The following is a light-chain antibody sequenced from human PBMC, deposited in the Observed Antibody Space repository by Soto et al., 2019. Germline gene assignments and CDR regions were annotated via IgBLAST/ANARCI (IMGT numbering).Light chain of an antibody. V-gene: IGKV1-39*01. Sequence: DIQMTQSPSSLSASVVDRFSITCLASQSISTHLSWYQQKPGKAPKLLIYAASSLQRWVPSRFTGSGSGTDFTLTISSLQPEDFATFYCQKSYNTPLNCGGGNTGAIK. CDR1: QSISTH. J-gene: IGKJ4*01. CDR2: AAS. CDR3: QKSYNTPLN.